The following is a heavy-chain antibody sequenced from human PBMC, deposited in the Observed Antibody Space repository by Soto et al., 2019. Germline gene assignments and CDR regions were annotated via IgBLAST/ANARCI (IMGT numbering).Heavy chain of an antibody. CDR2: ISYDGSNK. V-gene: IGHV3-30-3*01. J-gene: IGHJ4*02. CDR3: ARDIWPRQQLVYLDY. Sequence: GGSLRLSCAASGFTFSSYAMHWVRQAPGKGLEWVAVISYDGSNKYYADSVKGRFTISRDNSKNTLYLQMNSLRAEDTAVYYCARDIWPRQQLVYLDYWGQGTLVTVSS. CDR1: GFTFSSYA. D-gene: IGHD6-13*01.